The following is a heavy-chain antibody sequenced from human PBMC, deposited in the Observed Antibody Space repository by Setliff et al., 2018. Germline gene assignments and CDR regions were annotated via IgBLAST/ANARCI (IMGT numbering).Heavy chain of an antibody. Sequence: SETLSLTCAVSGYSISSGNYWGWIRQPPGKGLEWIGSISHSGSAYYNPSLKSRVTISLDMSKNQFSLKLSSVTAADTAVYYCARRYNFWSGYYGSWGNYFDYWGQGTLVTVSS. CDR3: ARRYNFWSGYYGSWGNYFDY. J-gene: IGHJ4*02. CDR2: ISHSGSA. V-gene: IGHV4-38-2*01. CDR1: GYSISSGNY. D-gene: IGHD3-3*01.